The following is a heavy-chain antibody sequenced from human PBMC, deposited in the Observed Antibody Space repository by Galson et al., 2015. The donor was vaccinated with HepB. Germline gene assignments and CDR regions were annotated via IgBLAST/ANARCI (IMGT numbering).Heavy chain of an antibody. CDR2: INPNTGDT. CDR3: ARLPSAPDH. CDR1: GYRFVGYY. D-gene: IGHD3-10*01. J-gene: IGHJ4*02. Sequence: SVKVSCKASGYRFVGYYLHWVRQAPGQGLEWMGRINPNTGDTNYAQKFQGRVSMTRDTSISTAYMELSRLRSDDTAVYYCARLPSAPDHWGQGTLVTVSS. V-gene: IGHV1-2*06.